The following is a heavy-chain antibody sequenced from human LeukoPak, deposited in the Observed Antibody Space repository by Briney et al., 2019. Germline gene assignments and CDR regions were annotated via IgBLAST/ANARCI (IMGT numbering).Heavy chain of an antibody. J-gene: IGHJ5*02. CDR2: ISSSSSTI. Sequence: GGSLRLSCAASGFTFSSYSMNWVRQAPGKGLEWVSYISSSSSTIYYADSVKGRFTISRDNAKNSLYLQMNSLRAEDTAVYYCARGAALLWFGESNLFDPWGQGTLVTVSS. V-gene: IGHV3-48*04. CDR1: GFTFSSYS. D-gene: IGHD3-10*01. CDR3: ARGAALLWFGESNLFDP.